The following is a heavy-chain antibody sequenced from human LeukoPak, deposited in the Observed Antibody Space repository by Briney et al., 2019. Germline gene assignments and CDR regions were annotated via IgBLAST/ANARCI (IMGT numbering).Heavy chain of an antibody. CDR2: ISAYNGNT. Sequence: ASVKVSCKASGYTFSSYGISWVRQAPGQGLEWMGWISAYNGNTNYAEKLQGRVTMTTDTSTSTAYMELRSLGSDDTAVYYCARDRAYYPLPVDYWGQGTLVTVSS. D-gene: IGHD3-10*01. J-gene: IGHJ4*02. CDR1: GYTFSSYG. CDR3: ARDRAYYPLPVDY. V-gene: IGHV1-18*01.